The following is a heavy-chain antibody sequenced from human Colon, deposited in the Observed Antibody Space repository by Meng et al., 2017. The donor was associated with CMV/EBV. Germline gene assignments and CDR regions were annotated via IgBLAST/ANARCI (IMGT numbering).Heavy chain of an antibody. CDR3: ARGGPARGELPLY. D-gene: IGHD3-16*01. CDR2: IDPNIGVT. Sequence: ASVKVSCKTSGYTFTAYYIHWVRQAPGQGLEWMGWIDPNIGVTDYSQKFQGRVTMTSDMSIDTAYMELSRLGSDDTVVYYCARGGPARGELPLYGGQGTLVTVSS. V-gene: IGHV1-2*02. CDR1: GYTFTAYY. J-gene: IGHJ4*02.